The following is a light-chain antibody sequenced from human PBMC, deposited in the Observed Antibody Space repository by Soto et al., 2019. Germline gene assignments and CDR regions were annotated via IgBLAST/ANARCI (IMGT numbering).Light chain of an antibody. CDR2: GAS. CDR3: QHYGSSPRYT. Sequence: EIVLTQSPGTLSLSPGERATLSCRASQSVSSSYLAWYQQKPGQAPRLLIYGASSRATGIPDRFSGSGSVTDFTLTISRLEPEDFAVYYCQHYGSSPRYTFGQGTKLEIK. J-gene: IGKJ2*01. CDR1: QSVSSSY. V-gene: IGKV3-20*01.